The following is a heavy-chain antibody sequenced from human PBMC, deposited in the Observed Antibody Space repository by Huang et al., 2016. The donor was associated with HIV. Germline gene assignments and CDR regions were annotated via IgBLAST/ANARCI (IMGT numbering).Heavy chain of an antibody. Sequence: QVQLVESGGGVVQPGGSLRLACAASGFTFSNYPMHWVRQAPGKGLEWVAVISDDDGRTTYFADSVKGRFTISRDNSKNTVYLQMSSLRADDTAVFYCARDVLRGLGYFDVWGRGTLVTVSS. CDR1: GFTFSNYP. D-gene: IGHD4-17*01. V-gene: IGHV3-30*04. J-gene: IGHJ2*01. CDR3: ARDVLRGLGYFDV. CDR2: ISDDDGRTT.